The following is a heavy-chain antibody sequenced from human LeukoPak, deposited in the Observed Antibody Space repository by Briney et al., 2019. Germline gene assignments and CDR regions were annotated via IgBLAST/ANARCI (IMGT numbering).Heavy chain of an antibody. V-gene: IGHV4-59*01. CDR3: ARRVARWFDP. D-gene: IGHD2-15*01. CDR2: IYYSGST. CDR1: GGSFSGYY. Sequence: SETLSLTCAVYGGSFSGYYWSWIRQPPGKGLEWIGYIYYSGSTNYNPSLKSRVTISVDTSKNQFSLKLSSVTAADTAVYYCARRVARWFDPWGQGTLVTVSS. J-gene: IGHJ5*02.